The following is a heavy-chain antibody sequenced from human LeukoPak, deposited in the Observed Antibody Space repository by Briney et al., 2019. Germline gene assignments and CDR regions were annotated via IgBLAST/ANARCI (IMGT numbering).Heavy chain of an antibody. CDR1: GHSIRSDYY. D-gene: IGHD3-16*01. J-gene: IGHJ6*03. Sequence: TSETLSLTCAVSGHSIRSDYYWAWIRQPPGKGLEWIGNIYHSGSTYYNPSLNSRVTISVDTSKNQFSLRLSSVTAADTAVFYCARVMGYYYYMDVWGTGTTVTVSS. V-gene: IGHV4-38-2*01. CDR3: ARVMGYYYYMDV. CDR2: IYHSGST.